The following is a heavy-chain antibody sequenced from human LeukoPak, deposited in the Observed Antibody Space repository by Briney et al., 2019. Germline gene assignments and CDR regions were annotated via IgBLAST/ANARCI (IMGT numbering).Heavy chain of an antibody. Sequence: GGSLGLSCAASGFTVSRYYMSWVRQAPGKGLEWVSVFYIDGNTYYADSVRGRFTISRDNSKNTVYLQMNSLRAEDTALYYCARGDGYNFFDSWGQGTLVTVSS. D-gene: IGHD5-24*01. CDR1: GFTVSRYY. CDR2: FYIDGNT. V-gene: IGHV3-66*01. CDR3: ARGDGYNFFDS. J-gene: IGHJ4*02.